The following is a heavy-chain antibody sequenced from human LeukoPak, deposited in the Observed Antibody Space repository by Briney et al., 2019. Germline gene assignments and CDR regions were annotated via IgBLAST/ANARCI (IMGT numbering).Heavy chain of an antibody. CDR3: AKGNRVRGVITWFDP. Sequence: GGSLSLSCAASGFTFSSYAMSWVREAPGRGLECVSAISVSGGSTYYADSVKGRFTIPRHSPKHTPYLQMHSLRGEDTAVYYCAKGNRVRGVITWFDPWGQGTLVTVSS. D-gene: IGHD3-10*01. V-gene: IGHV3-23*01. CDR2: ISVSGGST. J-gene: IGHJ5*02. CDR1: GFTFSSYA.